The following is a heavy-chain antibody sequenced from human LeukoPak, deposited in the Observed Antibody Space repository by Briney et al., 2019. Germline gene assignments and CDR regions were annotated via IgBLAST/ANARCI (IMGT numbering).Heavy chain of an antibody. J-gene: IGHJ4*02. CDR2: IYYSGST. V-gene: IGHV4-39*07. Sequence: SETLSLTCTVSGGSISSSSYYWGWIRQPPGKGLEWIGSIYYSGSTYYNPSLKSRVTISVDTSKNQFSLKLRSVTAADTAVYYCAREGYCRSTSCHTLSDYWGQGTLVTVSS. CDR3: AREGYCRSTSCHTLSDY. D-gene: IGHD2-2*02. CDR1: GGSISSSSYY.